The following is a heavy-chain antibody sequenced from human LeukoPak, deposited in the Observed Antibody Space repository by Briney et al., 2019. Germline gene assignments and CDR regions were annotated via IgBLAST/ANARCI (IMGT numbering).Heavy chain of an antibody. CDR3: ARANYGSGTRWLDP. V-gene: IGHV1-3*01. D-gene: IGHD3-10*01. CDR1: GYTFTSYG. J-gene: IGHJ5*02. CDR2: INAGNDNT. Sequence: GASVKVSCKASGYTFTSYGISWVRQAPGQGLEWMGWINAGNDNTKYSQKFQGRVTITRDTPASTVYMELSSLRSEDTAVYYCARANYGSGTRWLDPWGQGTLVIVSS.